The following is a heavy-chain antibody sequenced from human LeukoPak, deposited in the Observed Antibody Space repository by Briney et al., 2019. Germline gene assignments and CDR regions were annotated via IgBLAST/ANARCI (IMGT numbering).Heavy chain of an antibody. CDR3: ARDRSSGWYRRGGDAFDI. V-gene: IGHV3-30-3*01. Sequence: PGGSLRLSCAASGFTFSSYAMHWVRQAPGKGLEWVAVISYDGSNKYYADSVKGRFTISRDNSKNTLYLQMNSLRAEDTAVYYCARDRSSGWYRRGGDAFDIWGQGTMVTVSS. D-gene: IGHD6-19*01. J-gene: IGHJ3*02. CDR2: ISYDGSNK. CDR1: GFTFSSYA.